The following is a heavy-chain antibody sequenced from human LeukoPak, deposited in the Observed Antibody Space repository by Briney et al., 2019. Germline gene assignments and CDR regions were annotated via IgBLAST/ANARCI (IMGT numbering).Heavy chain of an antibody. CDR2: IDPTVGAT. Sequence: ASVKVSCKASGYTFTMYYVHWVRQAPGQVLEWMGVIDPTVGATTNAQRFQGRVTMTRDMSPTTVYMDLRRRRSEEPAVSFCAREQRGGLSADLGGLFASYYTYYYMDVWGRGTTVTVSS. V-gene: IGHV1-46*01. CDR3: AREQRGGLSADLGGLFASYYTYYYMDV. J-gene: IGHJ6*03. D-gene: IGHD3-10*01. CDR1: GYTFTMYY.